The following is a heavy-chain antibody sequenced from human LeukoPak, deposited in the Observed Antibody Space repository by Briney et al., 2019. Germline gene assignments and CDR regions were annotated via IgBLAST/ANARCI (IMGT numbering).Heavy chain of an antibody. CDR2: IWYDGRTQ. Sequence: GGSLRLSCAASGFTFSTYGMHWVRQAPGKGLEWVAVIWYDGRTQFYAESVKGRFAVSRDNSKNTLYLQMNSLRAEDTTVYHCARGEYYHESSGYPNYWGQGTLAIVSS. J-gene: IGHJ4*02. V-gene: IGHV3-33*01. CDR3: ARGEYYHESSGYPNY. CDR1: GFTFSTYG. D-gene: IGHD3-22*01.